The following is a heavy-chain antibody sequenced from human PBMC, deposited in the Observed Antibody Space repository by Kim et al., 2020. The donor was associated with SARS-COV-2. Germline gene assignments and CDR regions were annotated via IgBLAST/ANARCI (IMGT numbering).Heavy chain of an antibody. V-gene: IGHV3-7*03. CDR2: IKQDGSEK. Sequence: GGSLRLSCAASGFTFSSYWMSWVRQAPGKGLEWVANIKQDGSEKYYVDSVKGRFTISRDNAKNSLYLQMNSLRAEDTAVYYCAREGPGGGSSSAGYFDYWGQGTLVTVSS. D-gene: IGHD6-6*01. J-gene: IGHJ4*02. CDR1: GFTFSSYW. CDR3: AREGPGGGSSSAGYFDY.